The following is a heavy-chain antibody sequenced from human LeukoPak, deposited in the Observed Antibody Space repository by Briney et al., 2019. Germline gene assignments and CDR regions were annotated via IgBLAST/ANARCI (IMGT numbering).Heavy chain of an antibody. CDR1: GFTFSSYA. CDR2: IMFDGANK. J-gene: IGHJ5*02. V-gene: IGHV3-33*06. Sequence: AGGSLRLSCAASGFTFSSYAMHWVRQAPGKGLEWVAVIMFDGANKYYADSVKGRFTISRDTSKNTLYLQMNSLRAEDTAVYYCAKDSSGTLFWFDPWGQGTLDTVSS. D-gene: IGHD6-13*01. CDR3: AKDSSGTLFWFDP.